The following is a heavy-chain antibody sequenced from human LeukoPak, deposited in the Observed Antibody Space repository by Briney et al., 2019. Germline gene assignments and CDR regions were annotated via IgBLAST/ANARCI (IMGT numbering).Heavy chain of an antibody. CDR1: GFTFSSYA. Sequence: PGGSLRLSCAASGFTFSSYAMHWVRQAPGKGLEWVAVISYDGSNKYYADSVKGRFTISRDNSKNTLYLQMNSLRAEDTAAYYRARARYSSGWTAWGQGTLVTVSS. CDR2: ISYDGSNK. V-gene: IGHV3-30-3*01. CDR3: ARARYSSGWTA. D-gene: IGHD6-19*01. J-gene: IGHJ4*02.